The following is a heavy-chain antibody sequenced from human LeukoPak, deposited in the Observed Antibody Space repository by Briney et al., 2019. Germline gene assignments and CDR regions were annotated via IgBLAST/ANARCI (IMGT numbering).Heavy chain of an antibody. V-gene: IGHV4-4*02. Sequence: PSETLSLTCAVSGGSISSSNWWSWVRQPPGRGLEWIGEIYHSGSTNYNPSLKSRVTISVDKSKNQFSLKLSSVTAADTAVYYCAKVHSSGFYYPEHFQHWGQGTLVTVSS. CDR3: AKVHSSGFYYPEHFQH. D-gene: IGHD3-22*01. CDR2: IYHSGST. J-gene: IGHJ1*01. CDR1: GGSISSSNW.